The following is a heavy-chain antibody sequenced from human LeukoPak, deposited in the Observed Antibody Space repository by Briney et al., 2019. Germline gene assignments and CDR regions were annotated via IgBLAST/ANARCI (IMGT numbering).Heavy chain of an antibody. CDR2: IYYSGNT. V-gene: IGHV4-59*08. CDR1: GGSINNYY. Sequence: SETLSLTCTVSGGSINNYYWSWIRQPPGKGLEWIAYIYYSGNTNYNPSLKIRVTISVDTSKNQFSLKVSSVTAADTAVYYCVRHIADSSHDAFDSWGQGSTVTVSP. D-gene: IGHD2-15*01. CDR3: VRHIADSSHDAFDS. J-gene: IGHJ3*01.